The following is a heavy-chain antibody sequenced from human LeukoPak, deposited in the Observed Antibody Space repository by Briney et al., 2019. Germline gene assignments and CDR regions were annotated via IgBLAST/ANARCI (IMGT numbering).Heavy chain of an antibody. CDR1: GFTFSSYS. CDR2: ISSSSSYI. V-gene: IGHV3-21*01. D-gene: IGHD4-23*01. CDR3: VRVYGGNPHDAFDI. Sequence: TGGSLRLSCAASGFTFSSYSMNWVRQAPGKGLEWVSSISSSSSYIYYADSVKGRFTISRDNAKNSLYLQMNSLRAGDTAVYYCVRVYGGNPHDAFDIWGQGTMVTVSS. J-gene: IGHJ3*02.